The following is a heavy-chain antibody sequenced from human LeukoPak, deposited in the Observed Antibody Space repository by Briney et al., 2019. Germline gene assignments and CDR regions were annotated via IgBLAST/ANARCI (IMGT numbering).Heavy chain of an antibody. CDR3: VRGGYGDYESGYFDY. J-gene: IGHJ4*02. Sequence: KTGGALRVSCAASGFTFSSYTMNSGLQGPGKGLGWVSSITSSSRYIYYADSVKGRSTISRDNAKNSLYLPMKSLRAEDTAVYYCVRGGYGDYESGYFDYWGQGPLVIVPP. CDR1: GFTFSSYT. V-gene: IGHV3-21*01. CDR2: ITSSSRYI. D-gene: IGHD4-17*01.